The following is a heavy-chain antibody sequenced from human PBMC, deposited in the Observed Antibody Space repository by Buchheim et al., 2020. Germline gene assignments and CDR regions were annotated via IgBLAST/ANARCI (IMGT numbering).Heavy chain of an antibody. CDR1: GDSISSSGYY. J-gene: IGHJ4*02. CDR3: TRDPDY. Sequence: QLQLQESGPGLVKPSETLSLTCTVSGDSISSSGYYWGWIRQPPGKGLEWIGTFFYSGNTYYNPSLKSRVTISGYTPDNQFSLKLSSVTAADTAVYYCTRDPDYAGQGTL. CDR2: FFYSGNT. V-gene: IGHV4-39*07.